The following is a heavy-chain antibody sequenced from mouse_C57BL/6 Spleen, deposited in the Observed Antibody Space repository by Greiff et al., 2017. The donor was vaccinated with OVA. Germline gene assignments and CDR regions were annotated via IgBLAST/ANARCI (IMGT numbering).Heavy chain of an antibody. CDR2: IYPGDGDT. CDR3: ARDYGSSYYYARDY. D-gene: IGHD1-1*01. J-gene: IGHJ4*01. Sequence: VQLQESGPELVKPGASVKISCKASGYAFSSSWMNWVKQRPGKGLEWIGRIYPGDGDTNYNGKFKGKATLTADKSSSTAYMQLSSLTSEDSAVYFCARDYGSSYYYARDYWGQGTSVTVSS. CDR1: GYAFSSSW. V-gene: IGHV1-82*01.